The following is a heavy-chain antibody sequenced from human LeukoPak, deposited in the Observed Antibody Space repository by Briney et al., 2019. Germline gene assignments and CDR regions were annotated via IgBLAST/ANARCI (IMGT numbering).Heavy chain of an antibody. CDR2: IYYSGSA. Sequence: PSETLSLTCTVSGGSISSSSYYWGWIRQPPGKGLEWIGSIYYSGSANYNPSLKSRVVISVDTSKNQFSLNLTPVTAADTAVYYCARESYYDSSGYSHDAFDIWGQGTMVTVSS. CDR1: GGSISSSSYY. D-gene: IGHD3-22*01. CDR3: ARESYYDSSGYSHDAFDI. V-gene: IGHV4-39*07. J-gene: IGHJ3*02.